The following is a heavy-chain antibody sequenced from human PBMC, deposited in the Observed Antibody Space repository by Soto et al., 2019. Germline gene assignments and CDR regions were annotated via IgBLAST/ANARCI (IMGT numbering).Heavy chain of an antibody. CDR3: ARAYAHYDFWSGYPNYYYYGMDV. D-gene: IGHD3-3*01. CDR1: GYTFTSYD. V-gene: IGHV1-8*01. Sequence: ASVKVSCKASGYTFTSYDINWVRQATGQGLEWMGWMNPNSGNTGYAQKFQGRVTMTRNTSISTAYMELSSLRSEDTAVYYCARAYAHYDFWSGYPNYYYYGMDVWGQGTTVTVS. CDR2: MNPNSGNT. J-gene: IGHJ6*02.